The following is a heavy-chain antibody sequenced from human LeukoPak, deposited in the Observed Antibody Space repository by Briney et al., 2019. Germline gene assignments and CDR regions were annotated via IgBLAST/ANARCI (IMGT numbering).Heavy chain of an antibody. D-gene: IGHD7-27*01. Sequence: SSETLSLTCTVSGGSISSSSYYWGWIRQPPGKGLEWIGSIYYSGSTYYNPSLKSRVTISVDTSKNQFSLKLSSVTAADTAVYYCARGDGILGRRSWDIWGQGTMVTVSS. CDR3: ARGDGILGRRSWDI. CDR1: GGSISSSSYY. V-gene: IGHV4-39*07. J-gene: IGHJ3*02. CDR2: IYYSGST.